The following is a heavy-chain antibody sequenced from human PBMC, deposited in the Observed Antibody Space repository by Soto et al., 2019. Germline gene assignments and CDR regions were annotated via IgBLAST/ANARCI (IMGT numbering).Heavy chain of an antibody. Sequence: GGSLRLSCAASGFTFSSYGMHWVRQAPGKGLEWVAVIWYDGSNKYYADSVKGRFTISRDNSKNTLYLQMNSLRAEDTAVYYCARWPDGGSCYTRPFCGYYYYGMDVWGQGTTVTVSS. CDR1: GFTFSSYG. V-gene: IGHV3-33*01. D-gene: IGHD2-15*01. CDR3: ARWPDGGSCYTRPFCGYYYYGMDV. J-gene: IGHJ6*02. CDR2: IWYDGSNK.